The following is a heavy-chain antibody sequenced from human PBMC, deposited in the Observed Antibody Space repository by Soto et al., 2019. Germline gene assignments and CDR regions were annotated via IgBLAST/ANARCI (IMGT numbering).Heavy chain of an antibody. CDR2: ITYDGSNK. D-gene: IGHD1-26*01. V-gene: IGHV3-30*18. Sequence: GGSLRLSCAASGFTFNTYGTHWVRQAPGKGLEWVAVITYDGSNKDYGDSVKGRFTISRDNSKDTLYLQMNSLRAEDTAVYYCAKPPGEEGAYGMDVWGQGT. J-gene: IGHJ6*02. CDR1: GFTFNTYG. CDR3: AKPPGEEGAYGMDV.